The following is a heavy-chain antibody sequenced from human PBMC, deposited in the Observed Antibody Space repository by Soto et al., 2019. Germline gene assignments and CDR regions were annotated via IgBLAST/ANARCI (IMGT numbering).Heavy chain of an antibody. CDR2: IRSKANSYAT. V-gene: IGHV3-73*01. D-gene: IGHD2-2*01. J-gene: IGHJ6*02. Sequence: GGSLRLSCAASGFTFSVSAMLWVRQASGKGLEWVGRIRSKANSYATAYAASVKGRFTISRDDSKNTAYLQMNSLKTEDTAVYYCTSYCSSTSCHHYYYYGMDVWGQGTTVTGSS. CDR3: TSYCSSTSCHHYYYYGMDV. CDR1: GFTFSVSA.